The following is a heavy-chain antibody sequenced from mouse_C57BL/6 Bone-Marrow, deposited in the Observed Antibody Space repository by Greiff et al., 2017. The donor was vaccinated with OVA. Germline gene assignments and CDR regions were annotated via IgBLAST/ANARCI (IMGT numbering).Heavy chain of an antibody. CDR2: IYPGDGDT. V-gene: IGHV1-82*01. Sequence: QVQLQQSGPELVKPGASVKISCKASGYAFSSSWMNWVKQRPGKGLEWIGRIYPGDGDTNYNGKFKGKATLTTDKSSSTAYMQLSRLTSEDSAVYFCARREGIYWYFDVWGTGTTVTVSS. CDR3: ARREGIYWYFDV. J-gene: IGHJ1*03. CDR1: GYAFSSSW.